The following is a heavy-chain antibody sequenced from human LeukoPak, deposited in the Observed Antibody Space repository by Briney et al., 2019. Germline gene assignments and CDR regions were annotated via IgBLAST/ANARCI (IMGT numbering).Heavy chain of an antibody. D-gene: IGHD3-3*01. V-gene: IGHV3-23*01. CDR3: AKDHLRVELRFLEWLPNGYYFDY. Sequence: GGSLGLSCAASGLTFSSYAMSWVRQAPGKGLEWVSAISGSGGSTYYADSVKGRFTISRDNSKNTLYLQMNSLRAEDTAVYYCAKDHLRVELRFLEWLPNGYYFDYWGQGTLVTVSS. CDR1: GLTFSSYA. J-gene: IGHJ4*02. CDR2: ISGSGGST.